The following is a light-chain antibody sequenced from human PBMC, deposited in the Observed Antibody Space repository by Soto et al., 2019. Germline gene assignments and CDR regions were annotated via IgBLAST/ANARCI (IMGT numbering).Light chain of an antibody. J-gene: IGLJ1*01. Sequence: QSVLTQPASVSGSPGQSITISCTGTSSDIGGFNYVSWFQQHPGTAPKLMIYEVSNRPSGVSNRFSGSKSGNTASLTISGLQAEDEADYYCSSYTSSRAYVFGIGTKVTVL. CDR3: SSYTSSRAYV. CDR2: EVS. V-gene: IGLV2-14*01. CDR1: SSDIGGFNY.